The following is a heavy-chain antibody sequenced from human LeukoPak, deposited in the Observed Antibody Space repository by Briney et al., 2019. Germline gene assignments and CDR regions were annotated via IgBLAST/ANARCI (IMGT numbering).Heavy chain of an antibody. V-gene: IGHV1-2*02. Sequence: ASVKVSCKASGYTFSDYYMHWVRQAPGQGLEWMGWINPDSGGTNYAQKFQGRVTMTRDTSISTAYMELSRLRSDDTAVYYCARTTYYDFWSGYPPKNYYYYMDVWGKGTTVTASS. D-gene: IGHD3-3*01. CDR2: INPDSGGT. CDR1: GYTFSDYY. J-gene: IGHJ6*03. CDR3: ARTTYYDFWSGYPPKNYYYYMDV.